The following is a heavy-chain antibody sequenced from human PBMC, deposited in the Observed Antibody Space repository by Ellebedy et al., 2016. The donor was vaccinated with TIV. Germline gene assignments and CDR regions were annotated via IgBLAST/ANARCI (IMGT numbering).Heavy chain of an antibody. Sequence: AASVKVSCKASGYTFTSYRMHWVRQAPGQGLEWMGIINPSGGSTSYAQKMQGRITMTRDRSTRTVFMELSSLRSEDTAVYYWARDGTDGMDVWGQGTTVTVSS. CDR2: INPSGGST. CDR3: ARDGTDGMDV. CDR1: GYTFTSYR. V-gene: IGHV1-46*04. J-gene: IGHJ6*02.